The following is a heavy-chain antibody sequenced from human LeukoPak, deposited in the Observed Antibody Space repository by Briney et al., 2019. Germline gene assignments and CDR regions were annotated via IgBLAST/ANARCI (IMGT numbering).Heavy chain of an antibody. CDR1: GGTFSSYA. CDR2: IIPIFGTA. V-gene: IGHV1-69*05. CDR3: ARDGWGYGGNPGYYYYMDV. J-gene: IGHJ6*03. D-gene: IGHD4-23*01. Sequence: ASVKVSCKASGGTFSSYAISWVRQAPGQGLEWMGGIIPIFGTANYAQKFQGRVTITTDESTSTAYMELSSLRSEDTAVYYCARDGWGYGGNPGYYYYMDVWGKGTTVTVSS.